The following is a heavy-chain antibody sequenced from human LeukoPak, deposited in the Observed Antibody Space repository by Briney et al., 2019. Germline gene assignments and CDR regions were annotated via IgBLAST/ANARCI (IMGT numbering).Heavy chain of an antibody. CDR3: ARDGVVGATRLCY. CDR2: INPSGGST. Sequence: ASVKVSCKASGYSFSLYYLHWVRQAPGQGLEWMGIINPSGGSTSYAQKFQGRVTMTRDMSTSTVYMELSSLRSEDTAVYYCARDGVVGATRLCYWGQGTLVTVSS. CDR1: GYSFSLYY. D-gene: IGHD1-26*01. V-gene: IGHV1-46*01. J-gene: IGHJ4*02.